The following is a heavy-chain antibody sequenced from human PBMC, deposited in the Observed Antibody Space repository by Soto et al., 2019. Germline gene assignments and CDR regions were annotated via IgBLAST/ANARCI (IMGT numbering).Heavy chain of an antibody. CDR2: IIPIFGTA. CDR1: GGTFSSNA. CDR3: ARHPGGRGYYYGMDV. J-gene: IGHJ6*02. D-gene: IGHD2-15*01. Sequence: QVKLVQSGAEVKKPGSSVKVSGKASGGTFSSNAISWVRQAPGQGLEWMGGIIPIFGTANYAQKFQGRVTITADESTSTAYMELSSLRSEDTAVYYCARHPGGRGYYYGMDVWGQGTTVTVSS. V-gene: IGHV1-69*12.